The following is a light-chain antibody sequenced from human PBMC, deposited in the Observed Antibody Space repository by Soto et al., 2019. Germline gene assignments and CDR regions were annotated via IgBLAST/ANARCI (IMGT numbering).Light chain of an antibody. CDR2: AAT. Sequence: DIQMTQSPSSLSASVGDRVTITCRASQSICSNLNRYQQKPGKAPQVLIYAATSLQSGVPSRFSGSGSGTDFTITISSPQAEDFATYYCQQSYSTPVFGPGTKVDIK. V-gene: IGKV1-39*01. CDR3: QQSYSTPV. CDR1: QSICSN. J-gene: IGKJ3*01.